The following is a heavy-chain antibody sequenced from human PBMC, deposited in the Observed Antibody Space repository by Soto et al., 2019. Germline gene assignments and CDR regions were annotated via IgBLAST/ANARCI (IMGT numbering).Heavy chain of an antibody. CDR1: GYIFTTYG. CDR3: ASGTYADY. V-gene: IGHV1-18*01. D-gene: IGHD1-26*01. CDR2: ISAHNVNT. Sequence: QGHLVQSGAEVKKPGASVKVSCKGSGYIFTTYGITWVRQAPGQGLERMGWISAHNVNTNYAQKLQGRVTVTRDTSTSTDYMELRNLRSDDTAVYYGASGTYADYWGQGALVTVSS. J-gene: IGHJ4*02.